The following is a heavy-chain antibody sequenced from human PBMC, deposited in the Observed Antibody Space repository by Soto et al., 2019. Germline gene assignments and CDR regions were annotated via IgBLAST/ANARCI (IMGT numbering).Heavy chain of an antibody. CDR2: IYTGDSDT. J-gene: IGHJ4*02. D-gene: IGHD1-26*01. CDR3: ASGVTWDYFDS. CDR1: GYSLTSYW. V-gene: IGHV5-51*01. Sequence: PGESLKISCKGSGYSLTSYWIGWVRQMPGKGLEYMGIIYTGDSDTRYSPSFQGQVTISADKSIRTAYLQWSSLKASDTAVYYCASGVTWDYFDSWGQGTQVTVSS.